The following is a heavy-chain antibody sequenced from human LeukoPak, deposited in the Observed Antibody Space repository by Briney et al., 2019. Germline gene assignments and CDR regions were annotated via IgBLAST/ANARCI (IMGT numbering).Heavy chain of an antibody. CDR2: ISGSGGST. D-gene: IGHD3-3*01. CDR1: GFTFSSYA. J-gene: IGHJ4*02. CDR3: ARSRYDVVYFDY. Sequence: GGSLRLSCAASGFTFSSYAMSWVRQAPGKGLEWVSAISGSGGSTYYADSVKGRFTISRDNAKNSLYLQMSSLRAEDTAVYYCARSRYDVVYFDYWGQGTLVTVSS. V-gene: IGHV3-23*01.